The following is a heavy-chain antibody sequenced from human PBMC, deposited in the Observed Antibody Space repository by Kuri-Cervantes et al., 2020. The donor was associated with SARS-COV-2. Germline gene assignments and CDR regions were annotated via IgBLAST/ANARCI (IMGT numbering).Heavy chain of an antibody. CDR1: GYSISSSNW. CDR2: INHSGST. Sequence: SCAVSGYSISSSNWWGWIRQPPGKGLAWIGEINHSGSTNYNPSLKSRVTISVDTSKNQFSLKLSSVTAADTAVYYCARGSESPPFDYWGQGTLVTVSS. CDR3: ARGSESPPFDY. D-gene: IGHD2/OR15-2a*01. V-gene: IGHV4-28*03. J-gene: IGHJ4*02.